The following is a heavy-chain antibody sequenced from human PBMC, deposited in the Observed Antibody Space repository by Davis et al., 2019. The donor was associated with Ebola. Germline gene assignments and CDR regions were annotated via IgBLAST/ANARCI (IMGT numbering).Heavy chain of an antibody. Sequence: SETLSLTCAVYGGSFSGYYWSWIRQPPGKGLEWIGEINHSGSTNYNPSLKSRVTISVDTSKNQFSLKLSSVNAADTAVYYCATGGIAARTYYYYGMDVWGQGTTVTVSS. CDR2: INHSGST. D-gene: IGHD6-6*01. CDR3: ATGGIAARTYYYYGMDV. J-gene: IGHJ6*02. V-gene: IGHV4-34*01. CDR1: GGSFSGYY.